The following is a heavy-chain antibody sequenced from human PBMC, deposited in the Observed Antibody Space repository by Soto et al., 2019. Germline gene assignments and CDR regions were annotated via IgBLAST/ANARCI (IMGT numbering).Heavy chain of an antibody. J-gene: IGHJ6*02. D-gene: IGHD3-10*01. Sequence: SETLSLTCTVSGASISTYYWTWIRQAPGKGLEWIGYLYYSGNTNYNPSLKSRVTMSVDTSKNHFYLTLTSATAADTAVYFCARGGSEGGLDVWGQGTTVT. CDR2: LYYSGNT. CDR3: ARGGSEGGLDV. CDR1: GASISTYY. V-gene: IGHV4-59*01.